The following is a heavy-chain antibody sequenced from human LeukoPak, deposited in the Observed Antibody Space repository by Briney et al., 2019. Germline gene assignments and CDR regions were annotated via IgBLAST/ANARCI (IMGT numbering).Heavy chain of an antibody. J-gene: IGHJ4*02. CDR1: GGSISSYY. CDR3: ARGGWSVDY. D-gene: IGHD6-19*01. V-gene: IGHV4-59*08. Sequence: SETLSLTCTVSGGSISSYYWSWIRQPPGKGLEWIGYIYYSGSTNYNPSPNSRVTISVDTSRNQFSLKLNSVTAADTAVYYCARGGWSVDYWGQGTLVTVSS. CDR2: IYYSGST.